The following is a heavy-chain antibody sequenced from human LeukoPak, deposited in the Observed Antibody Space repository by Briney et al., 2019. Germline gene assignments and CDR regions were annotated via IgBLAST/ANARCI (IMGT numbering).Heavy chain of an antibody. Sequence: PGGPLRLSCAASGFTFSSCGMHWVRQAPGKGLEWVAFIRYDGSNKYYADSVKGRFTISRDNSKNTLYLQMNSLRAEDTAVYYCAKTRKYSSGWLYYFDYWGQGTLVTVSS. V-gene: IGHV3-30*02. J-gene: IGHJ4*02. CDR1: GFTFSSCG. D-gene: IGHD6-19*01. CDR2: IRYDGSNK. CDR3: AKTRKYSSGWLYYFDY.